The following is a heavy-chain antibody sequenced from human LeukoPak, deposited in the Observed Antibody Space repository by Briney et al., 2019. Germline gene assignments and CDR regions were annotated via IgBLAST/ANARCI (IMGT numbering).Heavy chain of an antibody. CDR1: GFTFSDYY. Sequence: PGGSLRLSCAASGFTFSDYYMSWIRQAPGKGLEWVSYISSSGSTIYYADSVKGRFTISRDNAKNSLYLQMNSLRAEDTAVYYCARDSRALYYYDSSGYIDYWGQGTLATVSS. CDR2: ISSSGSTI. V-gene: IGHV3-11*04. D-gene: IGHD3-22*01. J-gene: IGHJ4*02. CDR3: ARDSRALYYYDSSGYIDY.